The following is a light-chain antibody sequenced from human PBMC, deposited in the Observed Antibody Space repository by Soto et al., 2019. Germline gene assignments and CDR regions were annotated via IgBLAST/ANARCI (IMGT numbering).Light chain of an antibody. CDR3: QQYGSSGT. J-gene: IGKJ1*01. V-gene: IGKV3-20*01. Sequence: QWPGNLYQSPGERATLSCRASQSVSNNYLAWYQQKPGQAPRLLIYGASNRATGIPDRFSGSGSGTDFTLTISRLEPEDFAVYYCQQYGSSGTFGQGTKVDIK. CDR1: QSVSNNY. CDR2: GAS.